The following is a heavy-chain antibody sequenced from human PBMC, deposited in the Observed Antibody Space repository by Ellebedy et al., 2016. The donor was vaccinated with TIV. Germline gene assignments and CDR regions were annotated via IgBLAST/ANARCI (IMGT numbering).Heavy chain of an antibody. CDR2: IYPGDSDT. V-gene: IGHV5-51*01. CDR1: GYSFISYW. Sequence: GESLKISCKASGYSFISYWIGWVRQMPGKGLEWMGYIYPGDSDTRYSPSFQGQVTLSVDKSISTAYLQWSSLKASNTAIYYCARGDRGSGWYWDKWGQGTLVTVSS. D-gene: IGHD6-19*01. CDR3: ARGDRGSGWYWDK. J-gene: IGHJ4*02.